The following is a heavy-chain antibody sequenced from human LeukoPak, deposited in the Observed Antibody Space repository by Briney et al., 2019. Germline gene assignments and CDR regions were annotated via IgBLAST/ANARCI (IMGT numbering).Heavy chain of an antibody. D-gene: IGHD5-18*01. Sequence: GGSLRLSCAASGFTVSSNYMSWVRQAPGKGLEWVSVIYSGGDTYHADSVKGRFTISRDNSKNTLYLQMNSLRAEDTAVYYCARDGDIGYSYFFGKSYYFDYWGQGTLVTVSS. V-gene: IGHV3-66*02. CDR3: ARDGDIGYSYFFGKSYYFDY. J-gene: IGHJ4*02. CDR1: GFTVSSNY. CDR2: IYSGGDT.